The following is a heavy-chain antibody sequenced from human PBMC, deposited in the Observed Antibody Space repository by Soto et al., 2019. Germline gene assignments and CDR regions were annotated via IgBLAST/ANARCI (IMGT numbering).Heavy chain of an antibody. V-gene: IGHV1-69*06. CDR2: IIPIFGTA. J-gene: IGHJ4*02. Sequence: SVKVSCKASGGTFSSYAISWVRQAPGQGLEWMGGIIPIFGTANYAQKFQGRVTITADKSTSTAYMELSSLRSGDTAVYYCARATHPTYYYDSSGYYFLDYWGQGTLVTVSS. CDR1: GGTFSSYA. CDR3: ARATHPTYYYDSSGYYFLDY. D-gene: IGHD3-22*01.